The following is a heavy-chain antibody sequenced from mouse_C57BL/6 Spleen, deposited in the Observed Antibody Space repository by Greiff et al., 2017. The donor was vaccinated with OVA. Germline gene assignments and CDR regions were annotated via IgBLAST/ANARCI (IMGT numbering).Heavy chain of an antibody. CDR1: GYTFTSYW. CDR3: AREGLLNAMDY. Sequence: QVHVKQPGAELVKPGASVKLSCKASGYTFTSYWMHWVKQRPGQGLEWIGMIHPNSGSTNYNEKFKSKATLTVDKSSSTAYMQLSSLTSEDSAVYYCAREGLLNAMDYWGQGTSVTVSS. CDR2: IHPNSGST. D-gene: IGHD2-3*01. J-gene: IGHJ4*01. V-gene: IGHV1-64*01.